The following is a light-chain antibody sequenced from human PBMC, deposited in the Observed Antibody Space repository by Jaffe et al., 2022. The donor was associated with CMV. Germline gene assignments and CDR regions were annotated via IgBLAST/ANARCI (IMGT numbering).Light chain of an antibody. Sequence: DILMTQSPSSLSASVGDRVTITCRASQSITSYLNWYQQKPGKAPELLIYAASSLQSGVPSRFSGRGSGTDFTLSISSLQPEDFATYYCQHSYGTELGFGGGTKVEIK. CDR1: QSITSY. CDR2: AAS. CDR3: QHSYGTELG. V-gene: IGKV1-39*01. J-gene: IGKJ4*01.